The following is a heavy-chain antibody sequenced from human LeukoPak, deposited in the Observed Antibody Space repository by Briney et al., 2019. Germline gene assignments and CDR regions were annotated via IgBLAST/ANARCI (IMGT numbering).Heavy chain of an antibody. V-gene: IGHV3-66*01. J-gene: IGHJ4*02. CDR1: GFTVSSNY. Sequence: GGSLRLSCAASGFTVSSNYMSWVRQAPGKGLEWVSVIYSGGSTYYADSVKGRFTISRDNSKNTLYLQMNSLRAEDTAVYYCARYGSRSLRVGYFDYWGQGTLVTVSS. CDR3: ARYGSRSLRVGYFDY. CDR2: IYSGGST. D-gene: IGHD3-10*01.